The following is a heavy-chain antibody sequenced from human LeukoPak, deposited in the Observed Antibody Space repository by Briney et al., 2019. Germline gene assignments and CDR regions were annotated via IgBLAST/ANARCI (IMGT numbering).Heavy chain of an antibody. D-gene: IGHD4/OR15-4a*01. CDR2: VYSDGRI. Sequence: GGSLRLSCAASGFTFSSYEMNWVRQAPGKGLEWVSFVYSDGRIHYADSLQGRFTISRDNSKNTLYLQMNSVRAEDTAVYYCARRAGAYSHPYDYWGRGTLVTVSS. CDR1: GFTFSSYE. V-gene: IGHV3-53*01. J-gene: IGHJ4*02. CDR3: ARRAGAYSHPYDY.